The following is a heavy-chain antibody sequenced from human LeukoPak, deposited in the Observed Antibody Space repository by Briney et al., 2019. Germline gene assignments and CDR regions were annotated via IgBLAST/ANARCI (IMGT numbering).Heavy chain of an antibody. CDR1: GGSISSYY. D-gene: IGHD1-14*01. CDR3: ARDQWVTTGGYYYYYMDV. V-gene: IGHV4-4*07. Sequence: SESLSLTCTVSGGSISSYYWSWIRQPAGKGLEWIGRIYTSGSTNYNPSLKSRVTMSVDTSKNQFSLKLSSVTAADTAVYYRARDQWVTTGGYYYYYMDVWGKGTTVTVSS. J-gene: IGHJ6*03. CDR2: IYTSGST.